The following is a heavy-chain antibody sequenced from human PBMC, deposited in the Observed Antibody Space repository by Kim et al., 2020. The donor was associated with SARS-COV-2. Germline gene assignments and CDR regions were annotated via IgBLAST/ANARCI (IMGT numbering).Heavy chain of an antibody. D-gene: IGHD3-10*01. CDR2: IKKKRDGGTT. CDR3: GIGAPTGSYFDS. Sequence: GGSLRLSCAASGFTFSNVWMHWVRQAPGKGLEWVGLIKKKRDGGTTDYAAPVKGRFTISRDDSRNTMYLQMNGLETEDTALYYCGIGAPTGSYFDSWGQGTLVTVSS. V-gene: IGHV3-15*01. J-gene: IGHJ4*02. CDR1: GFTFSNVW.